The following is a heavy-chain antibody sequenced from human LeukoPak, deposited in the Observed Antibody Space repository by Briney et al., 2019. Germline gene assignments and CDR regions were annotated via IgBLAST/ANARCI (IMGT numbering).Heavy chain of an antibody. Sequence: SETLSLTCTVSGYSISSGYYWGWIRQPPGKGLEWIGEINHSGSSNYNPSLKSRVTIAVDTAKNQFALKLSSGTAADTAVYYCARNGAARRPQNIMVRENRHYFDYWGQGTLVTVSS. D-gene: IGHD3-10*01. CDR3: ARNGAARRPQNIMVRENRHYFDY. CDR2: INHSGSS. V-gene: IGHV4-38-2*02. CDR1: GYSISSGYY. J-gene: IGHJ4*02.